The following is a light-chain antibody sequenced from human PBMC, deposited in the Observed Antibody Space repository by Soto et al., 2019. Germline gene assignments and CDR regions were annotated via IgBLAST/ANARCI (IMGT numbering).Light chain of an antibody. CDR2: DAS. CDR1: QSVSSS. CDR3: QQRSNWPPEVT. J-gene: IGKJ3*01. Sequence: EIVLTQSPDTLSLSPGERATLSCRASQSVSSSLAWYQRKPGQAPRLLIYDASKRATGIPARFSGSGSGTDSTLTISSLEPEDFAVYYCQQRSNWPPEVTFGPGTKVDIK. V-gene: IGKV3-11*01.